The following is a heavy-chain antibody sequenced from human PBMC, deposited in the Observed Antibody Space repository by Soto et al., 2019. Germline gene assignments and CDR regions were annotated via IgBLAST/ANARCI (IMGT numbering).Heavy chain of an antibody. V-gene: IGHV3-30-3*01. CDR3: ETIDYGDYGADY. J-gene: IGHJ4*02. CDR1: GFTFSSYA. CDR2: ISYDGSNK. Sequence: QVQLVESGGGVVQPGRSLRLSCAASGFTFSSYAMHWVRQAPGKGLEWVAVISYDGSNKYYADSVKGRFTISRDNSKNTLYLQMNSLRAEDTAVYYCETIDYGDYGADYWGQGTLVTVSS. D-gene: IGHD4-17*01.